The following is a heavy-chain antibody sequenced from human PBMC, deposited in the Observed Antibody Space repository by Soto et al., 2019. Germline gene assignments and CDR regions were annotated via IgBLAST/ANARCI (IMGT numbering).Heavy chain of an antibody. CDR3: VKRGRNWGAFDF. V-gene: IGHV3-23*01. J-gene: IGHJ3*01. CDR2: IGGTDGDSDGVP. Sequence: VQLLESGGDLVQPGGSLRLSCVVSGFILNNYAMSWVRQAPGKGLEWVSTIGGTDGDSDGVPWYEDSVKGRFTISRDSSANTLFLHMDNLRAEDSALYYSVKRGRNWGAFDFWGQGTTVVVPS. D-gene: IGHD7-27*01. CDR1: GFILNNYA.